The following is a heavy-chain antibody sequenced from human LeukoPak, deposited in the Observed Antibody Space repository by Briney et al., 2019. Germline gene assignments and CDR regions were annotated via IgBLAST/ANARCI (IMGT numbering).Heavy chain of an antibody. D-gene: IGHD5-18*01. J-gene: IGHJ5*02. CDR2: IYTSGST. Sequence: SETLSLTCTVSGGSISSYYWSWIRQHARKGLEWIGRIYTSGSTNYNPSLKSRVTMSVDTSKNQFSLELSSVTAADTAVYYCASSYANWFDPWGQGTLVTVSS. CDR3: ASSYANWFDP. CDR1: GGSISSYY. V-gene: IGHV4-4*07.